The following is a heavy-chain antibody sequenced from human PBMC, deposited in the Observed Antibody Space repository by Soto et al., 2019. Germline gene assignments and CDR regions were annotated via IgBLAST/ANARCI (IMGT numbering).Heavy chain of an antibody. V-gene: IGHV3-7*01. Sequence: EVQLVESGGGLVQPGGSLRLSCAASGFTFSSYYMSWVRQAQGKGLEWVANVNEDGSEKYYVDSVKGRFTVSRDNAKNSLYLQMNSLRAEDTAVYYCANSGPKSRYYYYYGMDVWGQGTTVTVSS. CDR2: VNEDGSEK. CDR3: ANSGPKSRYYYYYGMDV. D-gene: IGHD6-19*01. J-gene: IGHJ6*02. CDR1: GFTFSSYY.